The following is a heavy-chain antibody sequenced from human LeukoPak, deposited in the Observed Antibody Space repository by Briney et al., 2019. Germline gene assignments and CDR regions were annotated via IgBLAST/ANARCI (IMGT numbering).Heavy chain of an antibody. Sequence: GGSLRLSCAASGFTFSSYAMSWVRQAPGKGLEWVSAISGSGGSTYYADSVKGRFTISRDNSKNTLYLQVNSLRAEDTAVYYCATSITIFGVVTDHDAFDIWGQGTMVTVSS. CDR3: ATSITIFGVVTDHDAFDI. CDR1: GFTFSSYA. J-gene: IGHJ3*02. CDR2: ISGSGGST. V-gene: IGHV3-23*01. D-gene: IGHD3-3*01.